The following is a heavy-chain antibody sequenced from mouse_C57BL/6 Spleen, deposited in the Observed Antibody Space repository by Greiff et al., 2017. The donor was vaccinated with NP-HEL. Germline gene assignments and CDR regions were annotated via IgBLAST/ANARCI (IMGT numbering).Heavy chain of an antibody. J-gene: IGHJ3*01. CDR2: ISSGSSTI. Sequence: EVKLQESGGGLVKPGGSLKLSCAASGFTFSDYGMHWVRQAPEKGLEWVAYISSGSSTIYYADTVKGRFTISRDNAKNTLFLQMTSLRSEDTAMYYCAREEGTWFAYWGQGTLVTVSA. CDR1: GFTFSDYG. CDR3: AREEGTWFAY. V-gene: IGHV5-17*01.